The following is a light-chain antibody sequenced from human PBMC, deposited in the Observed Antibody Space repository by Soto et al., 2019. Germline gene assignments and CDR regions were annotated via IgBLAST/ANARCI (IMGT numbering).Light chain of an antibody. CDR1: QTISSW. Sequence: DIQMTQSPSTLSGSVGDRFTITCRASQTISSWLAWYQQKPGKAPKLLIYKASTLKSGVPSRFSGSGSGTEFTLTISSLQPDDFATYYCQQYNSYSWTFGQGTTVDIK. J-gene: IGKJ1*01. V-gene: IGKV1-5*03. CDR3: QQYNSYSWT. CDR2: KAS.